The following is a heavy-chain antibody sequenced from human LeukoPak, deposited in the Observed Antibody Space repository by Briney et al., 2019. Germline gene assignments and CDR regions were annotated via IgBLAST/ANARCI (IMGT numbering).Heavy chain of an antibody. J-gene: IGHJ3*02. CDR2: INVDKGNT. CDR1: GYTFTSYT. V-gene: IGHV1-3*01. Sequence: ASVKVSCKASGYTFTSYTMHWVRQAPGQRLEWMGWINVDKGNTKYSQKFQDRVIISWDTSASTAYMELSSLRSEDTAVFYCARGSGTWSNAFDTWGQGTMVTVSS. D-gene: IGHD6-13*01. CDR3: ARGSGTWSNAFDT.